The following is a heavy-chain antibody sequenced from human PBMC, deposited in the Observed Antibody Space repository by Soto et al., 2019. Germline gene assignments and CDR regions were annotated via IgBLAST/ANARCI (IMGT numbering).Heavy chain of an antibody. D-gene: IGHD6-13*01. CDR3: AKDPSSSSWEFDY. CDR2: ISGSGGST. Sequence: EVQLLESGGGLVQPGGSLRLSCAASGFTFSSYAMSWVRQAPGKGLEWVSVISGSGGSTYYADSVKGRFTISRDNSKNTLYLQMNSLRAEDTAVYYCAKDPSSSSWEFDYWGQGTLVTVSS. CDR1: GFTFSSYA. V-gene: IGHV3-23*01. J-gene: IGHJ4*02.